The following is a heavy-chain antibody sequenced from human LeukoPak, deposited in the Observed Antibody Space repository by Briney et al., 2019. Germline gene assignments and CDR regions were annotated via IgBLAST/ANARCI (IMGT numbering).Heavy chain of an antibody. Sequence: PGGSLRLSGAAYRTNVSSNYMSWVRQAPGKGLEWVSVIYSGGSTYYADSVKGRFTVSRDNSKNTLYLQMNSLRAEDTAVYYCAREYEQHWGQGTLVTVSS. CDR2: IYSGGST. CDR3: AREYEQH. CDR1: RTNVSSNY. D-gene: IGHD3-3*01. J-gene: IGHJ1*01. V-gene: IGHV3-53*01.